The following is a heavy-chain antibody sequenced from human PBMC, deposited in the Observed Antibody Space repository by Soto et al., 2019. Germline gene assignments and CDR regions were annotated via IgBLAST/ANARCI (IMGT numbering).Heavy chain of an antibody. CDR2: INHSGRT. CDR3: ARGPVPATATTTNWFDP. D-gene: IGHD2-2*01. CDR1: GGSFSGYY. V-gene: IGHV4-34*01. Sequence: QVQLQQWGAGLLKPSETLSLTCAVYGGSFSGYYWSWIRQPPGKGLEWIGEINHSGRTNYNPSLKSRVTISVDTSKNQFSLKLSSVTAADTAVYYCARGPVPATATTTNWFDPWGQGTLVTVSS. J-gene: IGHJ5*02.